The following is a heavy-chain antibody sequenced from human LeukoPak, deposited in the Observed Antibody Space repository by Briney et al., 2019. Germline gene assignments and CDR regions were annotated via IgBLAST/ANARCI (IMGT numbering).Heavy chain of an antibody. J-gene: IGHJ4*02. Sequence: GGSLRLSCAASGFTFSSYDMHWVRQVTGKGLEWASAIGTAGDTYYPGSVKGRFTISRENAKNSLYLQMNSLRAGDTAVYYCARVRDGYLYYFDYWGQGTLVTVSS. CDR2: IGTAGDT. CDR1: GFTFSSYD. V-gene: IGHV3-13*01. CDR3: ARVRDGYLYYFDY. D-gene: IGHD5-24*01.